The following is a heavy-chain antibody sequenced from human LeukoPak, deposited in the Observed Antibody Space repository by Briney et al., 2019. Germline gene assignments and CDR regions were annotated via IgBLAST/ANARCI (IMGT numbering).Heavy chain of an antibody. D-gene: IGHD3-9*01. CDR3: TSYFDWLFQGEDYYYYAMAV. Sequence: GGSLRLSCAASGFTFSGSAMHWVRQASGKGLEWVGRIRSKANSYATAYAASVKGRFTISRDDSKNTAYLQMNSLKTEDTDGYYCTSYFDWLFQGEDYYYYAMAVWGQGTTVTVSS. CDR2: IRSKANSYAT. V-gene: IGHV3-73*01. CDR1: GFTFSGSA. J-gene: IGHJ6*02.